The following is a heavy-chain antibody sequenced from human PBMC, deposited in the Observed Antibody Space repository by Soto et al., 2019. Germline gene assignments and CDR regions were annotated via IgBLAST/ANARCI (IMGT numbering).Heavy chain of an antibody. D-gene: IGHD2-2*01. V-gene: IGHV4-30-2*01. CDR2: IYHSGST. Sequence: QLQLQESGSGLVKPSQTLSLTCAVSGGSISSGGYSWSWIRQPPGKGLEWIGYIYHSGSTYFNPSLKSRVTISVDRSKNQFSLKLSSVTAADTAVYYCARDPYCSSTSCYEGYWGQGTLVTVSS. J-gene: IGHJ4*02. CDR3: ARDPYCSSTSCYEGY. CDR1: GGSISSGGYS.